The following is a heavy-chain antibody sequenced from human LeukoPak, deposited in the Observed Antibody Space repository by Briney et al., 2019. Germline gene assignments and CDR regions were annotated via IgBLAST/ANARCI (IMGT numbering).Heavy chain of an antibody. D-gene: IGHD2-21*01. Sequence: ASVKVSCKASGGTFTSYAISWVRQAPGQGLEWLGGTIPIFGTANYAQKFQGRVTITADESTSTAYMELSSLRSEDTAVYYCARDQGTYYYYYGMDVWGQGTTVTVSS. V-gene: IGHV1-69*13. CDR3: ARDQGTYYYYYGMDV. CDR2: TIPIFGTA. J-gene: IGHJ6*02. CDR1: GGTFTSYA.